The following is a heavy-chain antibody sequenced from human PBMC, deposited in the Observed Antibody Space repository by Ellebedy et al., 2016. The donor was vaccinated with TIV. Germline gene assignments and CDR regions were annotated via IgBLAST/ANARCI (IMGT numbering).Heavy chain of an antibody. CDR2: IVSNGDST. CDR1: GFTSSSYA. Sequence: PGGSLRLSCSASGFTSSSYAMHWVRQAPGKGLEYISAIVSNGDSTYYANSVKGRFTISRDNSKNTLYLQMSSLRPEDTAVYYCVKAWGDWGQGTLVTVSS. J-gene: IGHJ4*02. CDR3: VKAWGD. V-gene: IGHV3-64D*06. D-gene: IGHD3-16*01.